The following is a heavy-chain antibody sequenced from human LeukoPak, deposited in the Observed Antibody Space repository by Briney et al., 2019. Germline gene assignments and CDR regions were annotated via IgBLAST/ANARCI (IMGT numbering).Heavy chain of an antibody. CDR3: ARVYDYVWGSYSNFDAFDI. V-gene: IGHV5-51*01. D-gene: IGHD3-16*01. CDR1: GYSFTSYW. J-gene: IGHJ3*02. Sequence: GESLKISCKGSGYSFTSYWIGWVRQMPGKGLEWMGIIYPGDSDTRYSPSFQGQVTISADKSISTAYLQWSSLKASDTAMYYCARVYDYVWGSYSNFDAFDIWGQGTMVTVSS. CDR2: IYPGDSDT.